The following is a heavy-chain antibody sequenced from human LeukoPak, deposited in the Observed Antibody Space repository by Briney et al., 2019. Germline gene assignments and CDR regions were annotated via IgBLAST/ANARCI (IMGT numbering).Heavy chain of an antibody. D-gene: IGHD3-9*01. Sequence: GGSLRLSCAASGFTFSTYLMHWVRQAPGKGLVWVSRINTDGSITTYADSVKGRFTISRDNAKNTLYLQMNSLRAEDTAVYYCAKASGYDILTGHLDYWGQGTLVTVSS. CDR2: INTDGSIT. CDR1: GFTFSTYL. CDR3: AKASGYDILTGHLDY. V-gene: IGHV3-74*01. J-gene: IGHJ4*02.